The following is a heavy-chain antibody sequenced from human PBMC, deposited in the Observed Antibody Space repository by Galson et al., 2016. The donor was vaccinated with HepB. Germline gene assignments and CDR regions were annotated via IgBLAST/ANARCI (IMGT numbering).Heavy chain of an antibody. Sequence: QSGAAVKQPGESLKISCKASGYTFSRYWIGWVRQMPGKGLEWMGIIYPGDSDTRYRPSFQDQVTISADKAINTAYLQWSSLKASDSAMYFCARHVPPSPAAPPEYWGQGTLVTVSS. CDR3: ARHVPPSPAAPPEY. CDR2: IYPGDSDT. CDR1: GYTFSRYW. V-gene: IGHV5-51*01. J-gene: IGHJ4*02. D-gene: IGHD2-2*01.